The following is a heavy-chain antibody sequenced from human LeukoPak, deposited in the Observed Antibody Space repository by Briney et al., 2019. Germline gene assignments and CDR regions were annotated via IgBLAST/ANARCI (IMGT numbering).Heavy chain of an antibody. CDR3: ARDCSSSAFDI. CDR1: GFTFSSYG. J-gene: IGHJ3*02. V-gene: IGHV3-21*01. CDR2: IGSSSRYI. Sequence: GGSLRLSCAASGFTFSSYGMTWVRQAPGKGLEWVSSIGSSSRYIYYADSVKGRFTISRDNDKNSVYLQMNSLRAEDTAVYYCARDCSSSAFDIWGQGTMVTVSS. D-gene: IGHD2-15*01.